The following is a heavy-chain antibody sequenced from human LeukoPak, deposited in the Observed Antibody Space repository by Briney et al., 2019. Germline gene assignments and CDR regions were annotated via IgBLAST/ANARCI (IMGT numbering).Heavy chain of an antibody. Sequence: KPGGSLRLSCAASGFTFSSYSMHWVRQAPGKGLEWVSSITGSSSYIYYADSVKGRFTISRDNANNSLYLQMNSLRADDTAVYYCARGYSNYYFDYWRQGTLVTVSS. V-gene: IGHV3-21*01. CDR1: GFTFSSYS. J-gene: IGHJ4*02. CDR3: ARGYSNYYFDY. CDR2: ITGSSSYI. D-gene: IGHD4-11*01.